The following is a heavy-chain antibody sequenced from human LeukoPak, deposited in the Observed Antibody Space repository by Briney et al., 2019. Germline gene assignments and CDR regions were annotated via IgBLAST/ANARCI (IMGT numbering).Heavy chain of an antibody. D-gene: IGHD3-22*01. CDR3: ARSGYYDSSGYWVIAFDI. CDR2: IYYSGST. V-gene: IGHV4-30-4*08. J-gene: IGHJ3*02. CDR1: GGSISSGDYY. Sequence: SQTLSLTCTVSGGSISSGDYYWSWIRQPPGKGREWIGYIYYSGSTYYNPSLKSRVTISVDTSKNQFSLKLSSVTAADTALYYCARSGYYDSSGYWVIAFDIWGQGTMVTVSS.